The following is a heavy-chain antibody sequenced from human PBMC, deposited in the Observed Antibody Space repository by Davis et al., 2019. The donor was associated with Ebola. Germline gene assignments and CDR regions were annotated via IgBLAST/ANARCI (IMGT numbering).Heavy chain of an antibody. Sequence: GESLKISCAASGFTFSRYWMSWVRQAPGRGLEWVANIRQDGSEKHYVDSVKGRFTISRDNAKNSLYLQMNSLRAEDTAVYYCAREAVWRFDPWGQGTLVTVSS. D-gene: IGHD3-16*01. CDR1: GFTFSRYW. V-gene: IGHV3-7*03. J-gene: IGHJ5*02. CDR2: IRQDGSEK. CDR3: AREAVWRFDP.